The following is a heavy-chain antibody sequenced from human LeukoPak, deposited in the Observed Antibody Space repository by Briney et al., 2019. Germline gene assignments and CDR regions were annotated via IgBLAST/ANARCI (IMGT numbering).Heavy chain of an antibody. CDR3: AKGLALEYSSPDYFDY. Sequence: GGSLRLSCAASGFTFDDYAMHWVRQAPGKGLEWVSGISWNSGSIGYADSVKGRFTISRDNAKNSLYLQMNSLRAEDMALYYCAKGLALEYSSPDYFDYWGQGTLVTVSS. J-gene: IGHJ4*02. V-gene: IGHV3-9*03. CDR2: ISWNSGSI. CDR1: GFTFDDYA. D-gene: IGHD6-6*01.